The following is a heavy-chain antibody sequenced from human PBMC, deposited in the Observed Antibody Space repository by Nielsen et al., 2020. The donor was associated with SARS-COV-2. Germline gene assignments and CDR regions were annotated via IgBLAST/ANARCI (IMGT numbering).Heavy chain of an antibody. Sequence: SETLSLTCAVYGGSFSGYYWSWIRQPPGKGLEWIGEINHSGSTNYNPSLKSRVTISVDTSKNLFSLKLSSVTAADTAVYYCARGPGSSRGDPWGQGTLVTVSS. J-gene: IGHJ5*02. CDR3: ARGPGSSRGDP. CDR2: INHSGST. V-gene: IGHV4-34*01. CDR1: GGSFSGYY. D-gene: IGHD6-13*01.